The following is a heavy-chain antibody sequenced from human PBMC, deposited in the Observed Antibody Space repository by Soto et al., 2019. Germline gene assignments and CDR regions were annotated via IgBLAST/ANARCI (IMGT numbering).Heavy chain of an antibody. J-gene: IGHJ5*02. Sequence: SQTLSLTCAISGDSVSSNSAAWNWIRQSPSRGLEWLGRTYYRSKWYNDYAVSVKSRITINPDTSKNQFSLQLNSVTPEDTAVFYCARDSVVTYSSGRRPKTPNEFYPWGQRDRVTVSS. CDR3: ARDSVVTYSSGRRPKTPNEFYP. CDR2: TYYRSKWYN. D-gene: IGHD6-19*01. V-gene: IGHV6-1*01. CDR1: GDSVSSNSAA.